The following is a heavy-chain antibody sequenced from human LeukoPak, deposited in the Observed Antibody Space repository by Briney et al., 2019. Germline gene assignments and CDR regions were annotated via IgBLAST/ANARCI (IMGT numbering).Heavy chain of an antibody. CDR3: TTRRQDGC. V-gene: IGHV3-15*01. CDR2: IKSKIDGGTI. J-gene: IGHJ4*02. D-gene: IGHD6-25*01. CDR1: GFTFSDAW. Sequence: PGGSLRLSCVGSGFTFSDAWISWVRQAPGKGLERVGRIKSKIDGGTIDYAAPVKGRFTISRDDSRNTLYLQMNSLKTEDTAVYYCTTRRQDGCWGQGTLVTVS.